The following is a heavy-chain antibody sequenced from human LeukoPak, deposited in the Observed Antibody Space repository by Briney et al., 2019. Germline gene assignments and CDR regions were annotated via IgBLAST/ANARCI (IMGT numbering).Heavy chain of an antibody. CDR1: GGSFSGYY. V-gene: IGHV4-34*01. CDR3: ARGLGAVVVVVAATVNWFDP. J-gene: IGHJ5*02. D-gene: IGHD2-15*01. CDR2: INHSGST. Sequence: SETLSLTCAVYGGSFSGYYWSWIRQPPGKGLEWIGEINHSGSTNYNPSLKSRVTISVDTSKNQFSLKLSSVTAADTAVYYCARGLGAVVVVVAATVNWFDPWGQGTLVTVSS.